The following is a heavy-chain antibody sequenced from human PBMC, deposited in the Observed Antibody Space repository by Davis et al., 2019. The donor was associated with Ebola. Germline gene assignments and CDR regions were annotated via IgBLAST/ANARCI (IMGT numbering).Heavy chain of an antibody. J-gene: IGHJ6*02. V-gene: IGHV1-8*01. CDR1: GYTFTSYD. CDR3: ARDRTYSSSWGGYYYGMDV. CDR2: MNPNSGNT. D-gene: IGHD6-13*01. Sequence: AASVKVSCKASGYTFTSYDINWVRQATGQGLEWMGWMNPNSGNTGYAQKFQGRVTMTRNTSISTAYMELSSLRSEDTAVYYCARDRTYSSSWGGYYYGMDVWGQGTTVTVSS.